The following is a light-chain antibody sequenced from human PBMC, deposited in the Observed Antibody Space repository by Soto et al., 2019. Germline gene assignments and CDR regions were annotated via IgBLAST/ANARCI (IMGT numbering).Light chain of an antibody. Sequence: DIQMTQSPSTLSASVGDRVTITCRASQSISSWLAWYQQKPGKAPKLLISKASRLESGVPSRFSGSGSGTEFTLTISSLQPDDFATYYCQQFTNYPWTFGQGTRVEIK. CDR1: QSISSW. CDR3: QQFTNYPWT. V-gene: IGKV1-5*03. CDR2: KAS. J-gene: IGKJ1*01.